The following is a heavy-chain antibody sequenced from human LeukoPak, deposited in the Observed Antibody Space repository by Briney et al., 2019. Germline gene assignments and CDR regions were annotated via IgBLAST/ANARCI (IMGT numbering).Heavy chain of an antibody. CDR2: INWNGGST. CDR1: GFTFDDYG. Sequence: PGGSLRLSCAASGFTFDDYGMSWVRQAPGKGLEWVSGINWNGGSTGYADSVKGRFTISRDNAKNSLYLQMNSLRAEDTALYYCARSGDCSSTSLCGAFDIWGQGTMVTVSS. V-gene: IGHV3-20*04. J-gene: IGHJ3*02. CDR3: ARSGDCSSTSLCGAFDI. D-gene: IGHD2-2*01.